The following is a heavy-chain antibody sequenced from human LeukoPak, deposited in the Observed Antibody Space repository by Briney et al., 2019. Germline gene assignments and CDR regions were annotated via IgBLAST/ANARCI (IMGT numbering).Heavy chain of an antibody. CDR3: AKVAGGTVAALVDY. Sequence: PGGSLRLSCAASGLTFSNFGMSWVRRAPGRGLEWVSTISTSGSSTYYVESVKGRFTISRDNSKNTVYLQMNSLRAEDTAMYYCAKVAGGTVAALVDYWGQGTLVTVSS. CDR1: GLTFSNFG. J-gene: IGHJ4*02. V-gene: IGHV3-23*01. D-gene: IGHD4-23*01. CDR2: ISTSGSST.